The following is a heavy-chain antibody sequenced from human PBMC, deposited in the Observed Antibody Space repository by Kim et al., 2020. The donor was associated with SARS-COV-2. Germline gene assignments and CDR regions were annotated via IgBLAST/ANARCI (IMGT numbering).Heavy chain of an antibody. CDR3: AKDLITMVRAGFDY. D-gene: IGHD3-10*01. J-gene: IGHJ4*02. V-gene: IGHV3-23*01. Sequence: ADSVKGRFTISRDNSKNTLYLQMNSLRAEDTAVYYCAKDLITMVRAGFDYWGQGTLVTVSS.